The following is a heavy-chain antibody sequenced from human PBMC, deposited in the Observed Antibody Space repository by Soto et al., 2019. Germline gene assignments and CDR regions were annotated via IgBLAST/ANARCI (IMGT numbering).Heavy chain of an antibody. CDR1: GFTFSSYA. Sequence: GGSLRLSCAASGFTFSSYAMSWVRQAPGKGLEWVSAISGSGGSTYYADSVKGRFTISRDNSKNTLYLQMNSLRAEDTAVYYCAKALPSTARYCSSTSCFPQEVYYYYGMDVWGQGTTVTASS. CDR3: AKALPSTARYCSSTSCFPQEVYYYYGMDV. J-gene: IGHJ6*02. D-gene: IGHD2-2*01. CDR2: ISGSGGST. V-gene: IGHV3-23*01.